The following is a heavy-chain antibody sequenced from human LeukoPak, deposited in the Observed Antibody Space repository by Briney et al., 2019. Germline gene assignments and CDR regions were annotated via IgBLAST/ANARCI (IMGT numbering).Heavy chain of an antibody. J-gene: IGHJ4*02. D-gene: IGHD6-19*01. CDR1: GGTFSSYA. CDR3: ASPTGYSSGWLDY. Sequence: SVKVSCKASGGTFSSYAISWVRQAPGQGLEWMGRIIPILGIANYAQKFQGRVTITADKSTSTAYMELSSLRSEDTAMYYCASPTGYSSGWLDYWGQGTLVTVSS. CDR2: IIPILGIA. V-gene: IGHV1-69*04.